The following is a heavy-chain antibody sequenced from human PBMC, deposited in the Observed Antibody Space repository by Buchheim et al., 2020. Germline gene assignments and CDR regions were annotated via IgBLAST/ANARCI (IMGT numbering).Heavy chain of an antibody. J-gene: IGHJ4*02. Sequence: QVQLVQSGAEVKKPGASVKVSCKVSGYTFPDYYMHWVRQAPGQGLEWMGWINPTSGGTKYAQTFQGWVTMTRATSISPAYMELSRLRSDDTAGYYGARGGYTYGYLRDGFDYWGQGTL. CDR3: ARGGYTYGYLRDGFDY. CDR1: GYTFPDYY. D-gene: IGHD5-18*01. V-gene: IGHV1-2*04. CDR2: INPTSGGT.